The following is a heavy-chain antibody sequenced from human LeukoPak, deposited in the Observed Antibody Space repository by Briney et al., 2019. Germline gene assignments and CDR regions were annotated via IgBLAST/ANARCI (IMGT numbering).Heavy chain of an antibody. J-gene: IGHJ4*02. V-gene: IGHV4-59*01. D-gene: IGHD3-10*01. Sequence: SETLSLTCTLSGGSISTYYWSWVRQPPGKGLEWIGYIYYTGSTDYNPSLKSRVTMSVDTSKNQLSLKLTSVTAAGTAVYYCAKLTDGSGLAYYFDYWGQGTLVTVSS. CDR1: GGSISTYY. CDR3: AKLTDGSGLAYYFDY. CDR2: IYYTGST.